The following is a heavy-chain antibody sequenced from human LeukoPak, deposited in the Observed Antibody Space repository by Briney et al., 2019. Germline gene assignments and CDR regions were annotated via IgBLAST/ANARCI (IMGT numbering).Heavy chain of an antibody. CDR3: ARDHEVTARFDY. J-gene: IGHJ4*02. CDR2: IIPILGIA. Sequence: ASVKVSCKASGGTFSSYAISWVRQAPGQGLEWMGRIIPILGIANYAQKFQGRVTITADKSTSTAYMELSSLRSEDTAVYYCARDHEVTARFDYWGQGTLVTVSS. V-gene: IGHV1-69*04. CDR1: GGTFSSYA. D-gene: IGHD2-21*02.